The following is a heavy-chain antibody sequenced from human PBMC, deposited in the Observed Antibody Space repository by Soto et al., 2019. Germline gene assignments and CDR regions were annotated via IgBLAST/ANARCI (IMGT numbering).Heavy chain of an antibody. J-gene: IGHJ4*02. Sequence: EVQLLESGGGLVQPGGSLRLSCAASGFTFRSYAMSWVRQSPGKGLEWVAGIRGNGGSTNYAESVKGRFTISRDNSKNTLYLEINSLRAEDTAIYYCAKEALRLMTKVTTLEYWGQGTLVTVSS. CDR3: AKEALRLMTKVTTLEY. CDR1: GFTFRSYA. CDR2: IRGNGGST. V-gene: IGHV3-23*01. D-gene: IGHD4-17*01.